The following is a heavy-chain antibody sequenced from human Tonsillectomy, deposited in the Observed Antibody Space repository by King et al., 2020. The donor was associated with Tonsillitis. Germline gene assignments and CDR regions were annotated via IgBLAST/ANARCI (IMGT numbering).Heavy chain of an antibody. CDR2: ISGSGGST. CDR3: AKDLIAVGGTGWFDP. J-gene: IGHJ5*02. CDR1: GFTFRSYA. V-gene: IGHV3-23*04. Sequence: VQLVESGGGLVQPGGSLRLSCAASGFTFRSYAMSWVRQAPGKGLEWVSAISGSGGSTFYADSVKGRFTISRDNSKNTLYLQMNSLRAEDTAVYYCAKDLIAVGGTGWFDPWGQGTLVIVSS. D-gene: IGHD6-19*01.